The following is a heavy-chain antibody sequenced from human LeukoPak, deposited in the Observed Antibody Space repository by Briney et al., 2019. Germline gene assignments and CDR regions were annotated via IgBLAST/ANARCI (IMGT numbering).Heavy chain of an antibody. J-gene: IGHJ3*02. V-gene: IGHV4-34*01. CDR2: INHSGST. CDR3: AREASGI. Sequence: SETLSLTCAVYGGSFSAYYWSWIRQPPGKGLEWIGEINHSGSTNYNPSLKSRVTISVDTPKNQFSLKLSSVTAADTAVYYCAREASGIWGQGTMVTVSS. CDR1: GGSFSAYY.